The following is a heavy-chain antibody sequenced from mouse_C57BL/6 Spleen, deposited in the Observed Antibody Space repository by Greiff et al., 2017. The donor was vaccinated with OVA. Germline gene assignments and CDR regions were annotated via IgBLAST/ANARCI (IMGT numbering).Heavy chain of an antibody. Sequence: QVQLQQSGAELVKPGASVKISCKASGYAFSSYWMNWVKQRPGKGLEWIGQIYPGDGDTNYNGKFKGKATLTADKSSSTAYMQLSSLTSEDSAVYFCARSTMIRDWYFDVWGTGTTVTVSS. D-gene: IGHD2-4*01. J-gene: IGHJ1*03. CDR2: IYPGDGDT. CDR1: GYAFSSYW. V-gene: IGHV1-80*01. CDR3: ARSTMIRDWYFDV.